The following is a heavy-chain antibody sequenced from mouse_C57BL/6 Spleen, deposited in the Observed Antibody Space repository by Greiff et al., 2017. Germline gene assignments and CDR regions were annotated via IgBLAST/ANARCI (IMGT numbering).Heavy chain of an antibody. Sequence: QVQLQQPGAELVMPGASVKLSCKASGYTFTSYWMHWVKQRPGQGLEWIGEIDPSDSYTNYNQKFKGKSTLTVDKSSSTAYMQLSSLTSEDSAVYYCATRSTGYWYFDVWGTGTTVTVSS. CDR1: GYTFTSYW. D-gene: IGHD4-1*02. V-gene: IGHV1-69*01. CDR3: ATRSTGYWYFDV. CDR2: IDPSDSYT. J-gene: IGHJ1*03.